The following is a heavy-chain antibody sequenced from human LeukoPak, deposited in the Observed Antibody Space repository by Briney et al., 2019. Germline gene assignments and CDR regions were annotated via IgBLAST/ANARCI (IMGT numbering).Heavy chain of an antibody. D-gene: IGHD1-26*01. CDR2: IIPIFGTA. J-gene: IGHJ3*02. V-gene: IGHV1-69*13. CDR1: GGTFSSYA. Sequence: WASVKVSCKASGGTFSSYAISWVRQAPGQGLEWMGGIIPIFGTANYAQKFQGRVTITADESTNTAYMELSSLRSEDTAVYYCARGAPSDAFDIWGQGTMVTVSS. CDR3: ARGAPSDAFDI.